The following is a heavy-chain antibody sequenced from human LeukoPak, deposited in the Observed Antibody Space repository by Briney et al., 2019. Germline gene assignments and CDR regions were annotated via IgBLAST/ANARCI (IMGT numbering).Heavy chain of an antibody. Sequence: PSETLSLTCTVSGGSISNYYWSWIRQPPGKGLEWIGYIYYSGSTNYNPSLKSRVTISVDTSKNHFSLKLSSVTAADTAVYYCARDHPSGVRSSWGQGTLVTVSS. J-gene: IGHJ5*02. V-gene: IGHV4-59*01. CDR1: GGSISNYY. CDR2: IYYSGST. D-gene: IGHD3-3*01. CDR3: ARDHPSGVRSS.